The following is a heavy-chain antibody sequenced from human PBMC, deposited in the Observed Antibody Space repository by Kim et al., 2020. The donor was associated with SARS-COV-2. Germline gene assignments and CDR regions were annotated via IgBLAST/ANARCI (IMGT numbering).Heavy chain of an antibody. CDR1: GFTFSIYG. CDR2: ISLDGSAT. V-gene: IGHV3-74*01. Sequence: GGSLRLSCAASGFTFSIYGMQWVRQAPGKGLVWVSRISLDGSATSYADSVKGRFTISRDNAKNTLYLQMNSLGAEDTAVYYCVRGGSGAFDIWGHGTMLT. CDR3: VRGGSGAFDI. J-gene: IGHJ3*02. D-gene: IGHD2-15*01.